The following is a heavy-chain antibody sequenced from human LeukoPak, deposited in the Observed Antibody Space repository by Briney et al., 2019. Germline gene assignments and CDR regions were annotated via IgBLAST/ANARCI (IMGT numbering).Heavy chain of an antibody. Sequence: GGSLRLSCAASGFTFSSNYMSWVRQAPGKGLEWVSVIYSGGSTYYADSVKGRFTISRDNSKNTLYLQMNSLRAEDTAVYYCARDRMERGSDYVYTDYWGQGTLVTVSS. CDR1: GFTFSSNY. CDR3: ARDRMERGSDYVYTDY. CDR2: IYSGGST. V-gene: IGHV3-66*01. D-gene: IGHD2-21*02. J-gene: IGHJ4*02.